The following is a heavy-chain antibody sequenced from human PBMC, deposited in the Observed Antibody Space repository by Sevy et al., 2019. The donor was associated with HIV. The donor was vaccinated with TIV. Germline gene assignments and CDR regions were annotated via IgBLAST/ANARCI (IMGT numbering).Heavy chain of an antibody. CDR1: GFTFSYSG. CDR2: IQYDGRNT. J-gene: IGHJ4*02. D-gene: IGHD6-13*01. V-gene: IGHV3-30*02. CDR3: AKNTAAVGTGGFDY. Sequence: GGSLRLSCTTSGFTFSYSGMHWVRQAPGKGLEWVTFIQYDGRNTHYADSVKGRFTISRDNSKNTLYLQMTSLRGDDTAVYYCAKNTAAVGTGGFDYWGQGALVTVSS.